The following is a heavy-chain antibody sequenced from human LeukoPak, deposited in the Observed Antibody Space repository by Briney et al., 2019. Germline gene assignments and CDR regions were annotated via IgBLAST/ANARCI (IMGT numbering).Heavy chain of an antibody. CDR3: ARADGYFRPFFDY. CDR2: ISSNGATT. CDR1: GFTLSSYA. J-gene: IGHJ4*02. Sequence: GGSLRLSCAASGFTLSSYAMYWVRQAPGKGLEYVSAISSNGATTYYANSVKGRFSISRDSSKSTVYLQMGSLRAEDMAVYYCARADGYFRPFFDYWGQGTLVTVSS. V-gene: IGHV3-64*01. D-gene: IGHD2-2*03.